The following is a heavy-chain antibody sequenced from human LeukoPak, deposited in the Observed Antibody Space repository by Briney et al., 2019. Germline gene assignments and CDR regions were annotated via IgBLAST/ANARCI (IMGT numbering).Heavy chain of an antibody. J-gene: IGHJ5*02. V-gene: IGHV3-74*01. CDR3: AKSDWFDP. CDR1: GFTLSGHW. CDR2: NKYDGSES. Sequence: GGSLRLACGASGFTLSGHWMHWFRQPPGKGLAWVSRNKYDGSESYYADSVKGRFTISRDNAKNTLYLQMNSLRVEDTAVYYCAKSDWFDPWGQGTLVTVSS.